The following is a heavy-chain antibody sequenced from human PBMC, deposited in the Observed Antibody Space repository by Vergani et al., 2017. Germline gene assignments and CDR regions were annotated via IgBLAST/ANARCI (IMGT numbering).Heavy chain of an antibody. V-gene: IGHV3-23*01. CDR2: ISGSGGST. CDR1: GFTFSSYA. CDR3: SSDLPSPEMATRAVDWDY. Sequence: EVQLLESGGGLVQPGGSLRLSCAASGFTFSSYAMSWVRQAPGKGLEWVSAISGSGGSTYYADSVKGRFTIARDNSKNTLYLQMNSLRAEDTAVYYCSSDLPSPEMATRAVDWDYWGQGTLVTVSS. D-gene: IGHD5-24*01. J-gene: IGHJ4*02.